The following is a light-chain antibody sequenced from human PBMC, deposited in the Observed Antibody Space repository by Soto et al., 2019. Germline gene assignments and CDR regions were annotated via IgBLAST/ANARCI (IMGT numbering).Light chain of an antibody. Sequence: DIQMTQSPSSLSASVGDRVTITCRTSQSISTYLNWYQQKPGKAPKLLIYGASSLKSGVPSRFSGSGSGTDFTLTINSLQLEDFATYYCQQSNSNPTFGGGTKVEIK. CDR2: GAS. CDR3: QQSNSNPT. J-gene: IGKJ4*01. CDR1: QSISTY. V-gene: IGKV1-39*01.